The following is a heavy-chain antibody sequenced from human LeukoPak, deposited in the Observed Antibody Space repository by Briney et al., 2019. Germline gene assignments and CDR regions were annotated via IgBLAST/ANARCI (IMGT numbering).Heavy chain of an antibody. J-gene: IGHJ4*02. Sequence: PGGSLRLSCAASGFTLSSYAMNWVRQAPGGGLEWVSAISGSGSAYYADSVKGRFTIYRDNSKNTLYLQMNSLRAEDTAVYYCAKRGAEVGATVAPGDYWGQGTLLTVSS. D-gene: IGHD1-26*01. CDR2: ISGSGSA. CDR1: GFTLSSYA. CDR3: AKRGAEVGATVAPGDY. V-gene: IGHV3-23*01.